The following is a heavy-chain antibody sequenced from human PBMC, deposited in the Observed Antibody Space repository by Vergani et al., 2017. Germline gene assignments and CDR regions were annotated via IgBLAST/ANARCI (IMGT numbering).Heavy chain of an antibody. CDR3: AKDAATVSPIDY. J-gene: IGHJ4*02. V-gene: IGHV3-30*02. D-gene: IGHD4-17*01. Sequence: QVQLVESGGGVVQPGGSLRLSCAASGFTFSSYGMHWVRQAPGKGLEWVAFIRYDGSNKYYADSVKGRFTLSRDNSKNTLYLQMNSLRAEDTAVYYWAKDAATVSPIDYWGQGTLVTVSS. CDR2: IRYDGSNK. CDR1: GFTFSSYG.